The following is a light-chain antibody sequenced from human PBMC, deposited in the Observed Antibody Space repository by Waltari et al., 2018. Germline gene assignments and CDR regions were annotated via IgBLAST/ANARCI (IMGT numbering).Light chain of an antibody. CDR3: QQYGSSPGYT. CDR2: GAS. V-gene: IGKV3-20*01. J-gene: IGKJ2*01. CDR1: QSVSSSY. Sequence: EIVLTQSPGPLSLSPGARATLSCRASQSVSSSYLAWYPQKPGQAPRLLIYGASSRATGIPDRFSGSGSGTDFTLTISRLEPEDFAVYYCQQYGSSPGYTFGQGTKLEIK.